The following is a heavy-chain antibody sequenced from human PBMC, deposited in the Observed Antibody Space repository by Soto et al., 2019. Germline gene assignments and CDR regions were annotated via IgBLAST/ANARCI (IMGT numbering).Heavy chain of an antibody. J-gene: IGHJ6*02. D-gene: IGHD1-26*01. CDR2: ISSSSSTI. Sequence: GVSLRLSFAAPGFTFSTYSMNWFRQAPGKGLEWVSYISSSSSTIFYTYSVKSRFTVSRDNAKNSLYLQMNSLRAEDTAVYFCARDRVPQRGYYGMDVWGQGTTVTVSS. V-gene: IGHV3-48*01. CDR1: GFTFSTYS. CDR3: ARDRVPQRGYYGMDV.